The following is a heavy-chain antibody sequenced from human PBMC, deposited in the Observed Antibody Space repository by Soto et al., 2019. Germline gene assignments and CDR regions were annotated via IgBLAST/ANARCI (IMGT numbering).Heavy chain of an antibody. CDR1: GAVINSHY. Sequence: QVQLHQSGPGLVRPSETLSLTCRVSGAVINSHYWSWIRPPPGKRLEWIGHIYYSGSTKYNPSLQRRVTISMDESKTQFSLKMTSATAADTAVYVCAKAPHDAILTDKIVKAVDIWGQGRMVTVSS. CDR3: AKAPHDAILTDKIVKAVDI. CDR2: IYYSGST. V-gene: IGHV4-59*11. J-gene: IGHJ3*02. D-gene: IGHD3-9*01.